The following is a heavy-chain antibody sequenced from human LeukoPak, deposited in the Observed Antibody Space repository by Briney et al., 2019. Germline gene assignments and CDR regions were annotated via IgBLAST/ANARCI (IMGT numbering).Heavy chain of an antibody. D-gene: IGHD6-13*01. CDR2: IYRSGST. V-gene: IGHV4-38-2*02. J-gene: IGHJ6*03. CDR3: AREDSSSWYLDYYYYYMDV. Sequence: SEPLSLTCSGSNYSISNSLYWGWLRQPPGKGLEWIGSIYRSGSTFYNPSLKSRVTISLDTSKNQFSLKLSSVTAADTAVYYCAREDSSSWYLDYYYYYMDVWGKGTTVTVSS. CDR1: NYSISNSLY.